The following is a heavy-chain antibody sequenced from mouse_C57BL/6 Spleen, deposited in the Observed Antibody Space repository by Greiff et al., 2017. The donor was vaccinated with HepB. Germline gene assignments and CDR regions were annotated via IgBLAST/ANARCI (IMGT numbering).Heavy chain of an antibody. CDR2: IYPRDGST. Sequence: QVQLKQSGPELVKPGASVKLSCKASGYTFTSYDINWVKQRPGPGLEWIGWIYPRDGSTKYNEKFKGKATLTVDTSSITAYMELHSLTSEDSAVYFCARSVRAGPYAMDYWGQGTSVTVSS. CDR3: ARSVRAGPYAMDY. V-gene: IGHV1-85*01. D-gene: IGHD2-2*01. CDR1: GYTFTSYD. J-gene: IGHJ4*01.